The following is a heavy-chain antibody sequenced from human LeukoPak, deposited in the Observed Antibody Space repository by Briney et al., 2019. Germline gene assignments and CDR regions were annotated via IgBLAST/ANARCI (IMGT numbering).Heavy chain of an antibody. V-gene: IGHV3-49*04. D-gene: IGHD3-22*01. J-gene: IGHJ4*02. CDR2: IRSKAYGGTT. CDR3: TRAYDSSGYFGDY. CDR1: GFTFGDHA. Sequence: GASLRLSCTASGFTFGDHAMSWVRQAPGKGLEWVGFIRSKAYGGTTEYAASVKGRFTISRDDSKSIAYLQMNSLKTEDTAAYFCTRAYDSSGYFGDYWGQGTLVTVSS.